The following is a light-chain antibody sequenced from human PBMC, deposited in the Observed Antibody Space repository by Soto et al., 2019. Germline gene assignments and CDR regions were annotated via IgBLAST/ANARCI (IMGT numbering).Light chain of an antibody. CDR3: CSYTSSSTPVV. CDR2: DVS. J-gene: IGLJ2*01. Sequence: QSALTQPASVSGSPGQSITISCTGTSSDVGGYNYVSWYQQHPGKAPKLMIYDVSNRPSGVSNRFSGSKSGNTASLTITGLQDADEDDYYCCSYTSSSTPVVFGGGTKLTVL. V-gene: IGLV2-14*01. CDR1: SSDVGGYNY.